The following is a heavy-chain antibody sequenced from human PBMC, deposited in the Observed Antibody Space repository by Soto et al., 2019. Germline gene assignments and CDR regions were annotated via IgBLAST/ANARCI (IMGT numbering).Heavy chain of an antibody. V-gene: IGHV3-48*02. J-gene: IGHJ3*01. CDR2: ISGSGSPI. CDR1: GFNFGAYS. CDR3: ARDREFAFDV. Sequence: PGGSLRLSCAASGFNFGAYSMNWVRQAPGKGLEWISYISGSGSPITYADSVKGRFTISRDNAKDSLFLQMNSLRDEDTAVYYCARDREFAFDVWGQGTMVTVSS.